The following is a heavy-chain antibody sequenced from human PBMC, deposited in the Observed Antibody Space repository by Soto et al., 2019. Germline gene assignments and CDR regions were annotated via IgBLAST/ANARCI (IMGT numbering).Heavy chain of an antibody. D-gene: IGHD2-15*01. J-gene: IGHJ4*02. CDR2: IYPGDSDT. CDR1: GYSFTSYW. Sequence: GESLKISCKGSGYSFTSYWIGWVRQMPGKGLEWMGIIYPGDSDTRYSPSFQGQVTISADKSISTAYLQWSSLKASDTAMYYCARGDYCSGGGCSGGDYWGQGTLVTVSS. CDR3: ARGDYCSGGGCSGGDY. V-gene: IGHV5-51*01.